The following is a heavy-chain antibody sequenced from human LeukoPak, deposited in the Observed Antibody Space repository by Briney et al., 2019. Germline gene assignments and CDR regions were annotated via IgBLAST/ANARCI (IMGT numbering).Heavy chain of an antibody. V-gene: IGHV1-2*02. Sequence: ASVKVSCKASGYTFTGYYMHWVRQAPGQGLEWMGWINPNSGGTNYAQKFQGRVTMTRDTSISTASMELSRLRSDDTAVYYCERDELRSFDWSGIGNWFDRWGQGTLVTVSS. D-gene: IGHD3-9*01. CDR1: GYTFTGYY. CDR3: ERDELRSFDWSGIGNWFDR. CDR2: INPNSGGT. J-gene: IGHJ5*02.